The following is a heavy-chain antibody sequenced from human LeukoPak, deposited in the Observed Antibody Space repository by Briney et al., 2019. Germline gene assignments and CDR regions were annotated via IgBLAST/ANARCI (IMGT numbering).Heavy chain of an antibody. Sequence: ASVKVSCKASGYSFTSYGINWVRQAPGQGLEWMGWISAYNGNTNYAQKLQGRVTMTTDTSTSTAYMELRSLRSDDTAVYYCARSGRLGYYFDYWGQGTLVTVSS. CDR1: GYSFTSYG. CDR2: ISAYNGNT. CDR3: ARSGRLGYYFDY. V-gene: IGHV1-18*01. D-gene: IGHD3-10*01. J-gene: IGHJ4*02.